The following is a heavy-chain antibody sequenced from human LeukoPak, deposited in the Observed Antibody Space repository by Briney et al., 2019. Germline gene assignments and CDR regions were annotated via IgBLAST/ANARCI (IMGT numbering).Heavy chain of an antibody. V-gene: IGHV3-11*05. CDR1: GFTFSDYY. CDR3: ARVAYDSSGYPPGAFDI. J-gene: IGHJ3*02. CDR2: MSSSSSYT. Sequence: KAGGSLRLSCAASGFTFSDYYMSWIRQAPGKGLEWVSYMSSSSSYTNYADSVKGRFTISRDNAKNSLYLQMNSLRAEDTAVYYCARVAYDSSGYPPGAFDIWGQGTMVTVSS. D-gene: IGHD3-22*01.